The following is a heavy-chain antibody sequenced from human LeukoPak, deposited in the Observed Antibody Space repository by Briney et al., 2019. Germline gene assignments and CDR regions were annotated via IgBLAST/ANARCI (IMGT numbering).Heavy chain of an antibody. CDR2: IKQDGSEK. V-gene: IGHV3-7*01. D-gene: IGHD3-22*01. CDR3: ARVLRYDNSGHDSFDI. CDR1: GFTFSSYW. J-gene: IGHJ3*02. Sequence: GGSLRLSCAASGFTFSSYWMSWVRQAPGKGLEWVANIKQDGSEKYYVDSMKGRFTISRDNAKNSLYLQMNSLRAEDTAVYYCARVLRYDNSGHDSFDIWGQGTMVIVSS.